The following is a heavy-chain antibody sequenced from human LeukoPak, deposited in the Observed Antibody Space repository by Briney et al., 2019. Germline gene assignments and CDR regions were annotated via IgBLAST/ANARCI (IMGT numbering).Heavy chain of an antibody. CDR1: GFNFSSYG. CDR2: IQYGGNKK. D-gene: IGHD6-6*01. CDR3: ARGRDSSSSYPGY. V-gene: IGHV3-30*02. Sequence: PGGSLRLSCAVSGFNFSSYGMHWVRQAPGKGLEWVAFIQYGGNKKYYAGSVKGRFTISRDNSENTLFLQMKSLRAEDTAVYYCARGRDSSSSYPGYWGQGTLVTVSS. J-gene: IGHJ4*02.